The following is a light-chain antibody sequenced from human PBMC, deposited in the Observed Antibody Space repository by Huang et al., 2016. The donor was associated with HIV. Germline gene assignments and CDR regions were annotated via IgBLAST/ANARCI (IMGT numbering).Light chain of an antibody. CDR1: QGISNS. CDR2: AAS. Sequence: AIQLTQSPSSLSASVGDRVTITCRASQGISNSLVWYQQKPGRAPKLLIYAASTLQSGVTSRLSSSVSGTDFASTIRSMQPEDSATYYCQQFSSYVPLTFGGGTKVEIK. CDR3: QQFSSYVPLT. J-gene: IGKJ4*01. V-gene: IGKV1-13*02.